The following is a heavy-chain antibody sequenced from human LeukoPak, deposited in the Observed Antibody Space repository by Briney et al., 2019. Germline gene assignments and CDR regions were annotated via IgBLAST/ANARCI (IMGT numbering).Heavy chain of an antibody. CDR3: ARLKYSSGWYEDY. J-gene: IGHJ4*02. CDR1: GYTFTSYD. V-gene: IGHV1-8*01. CDR2: MNPNSGNT. D-gene: IGHD6-19*01. Sequence: ASVKVSCKASGYTFTSYDINWVRQATGQGLEWMGWMNPNSGNTGYAQKFQGRVTMTRNTSISTAYMELSSLRSGDTAVYYCARLKYSSGWYEDYWGQGTLVTVSS.